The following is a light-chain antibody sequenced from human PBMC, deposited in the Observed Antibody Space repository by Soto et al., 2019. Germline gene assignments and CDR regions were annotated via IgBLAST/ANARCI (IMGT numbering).Light chain of an antibody. CDR1: QSVRNN. Sequence: VVMTHSPVTLSLSPWESATLSCWASQSVRNNLAWYQQKPGQAPILLICGASTRATGIPDRFSGGGSGTEFTLTISSLQSEDFAVYYCQQYKNWPRKFGQGTKVDIK. CDR3: QQYKNWPRK. J-gene: IGKJ1*01. CDR2: GAS. V-gene: IGKV3-15*01.